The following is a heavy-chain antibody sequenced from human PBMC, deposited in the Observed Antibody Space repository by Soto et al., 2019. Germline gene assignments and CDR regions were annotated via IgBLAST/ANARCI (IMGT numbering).Heavy chain of an antibody. Sequence: HVQLQQWGAGLLKPSETLSLTCAFYGGSFIGYHWSWIRQPPGKGLEGMGEINHSGSTSYNPSLKRRVTLSVDTSKNQFSLKVSAVPAADTAVYYCARGGGAAAGTTRNWFDPWGQGTLDTVSS. CDR3: ARGGGAAAGTTRNWFDP. CDR1: GGSFIGYH. J-gene: IGHJ5*02. V-gene: IGHV4-34*01. D-gene: IGHD6-13*01. CDR2: INHSGST.